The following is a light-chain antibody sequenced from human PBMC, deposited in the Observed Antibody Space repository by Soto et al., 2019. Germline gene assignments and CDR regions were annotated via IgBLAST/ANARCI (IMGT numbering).Light chain of an antibody. CDR3: PKYNSAAAT. V-gene: IGKV1-27*01. CDR2: AAS. Sequence: DIQMTQSQSSLSASVGDRVTITCLASQGIRHYVACYQQKPGKLPKLLLSAASVLQSGVPSRFSGSGSGTDFTLTISSLQPEDVAAYYCPKYNSAAATVGRGPKVEI. J-gene: IGKJ1*01. CDR1: QGIRHY.